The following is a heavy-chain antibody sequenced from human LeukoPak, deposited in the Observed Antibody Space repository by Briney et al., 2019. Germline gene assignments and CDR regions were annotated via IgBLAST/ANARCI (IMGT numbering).Heavy chain of an antibody. D-gene: IGHD3-10*01. Sequence: PGGSLRLSCAASGFTFSNYWMHWVRQDPGKGPVWVSFINPDGSTTNYADSVKGRFTISRDNAKNALYLQMNSLRAEDTAVYYCAKDLHYGSADYWGQGTLVTVSS. CDR3: AKDLHYGSADY. J-gene: IGHJ4*02. CDR1: GFTFSNYW. V-gene: IGHV3-74*01. CDR2: INPDGSTT.